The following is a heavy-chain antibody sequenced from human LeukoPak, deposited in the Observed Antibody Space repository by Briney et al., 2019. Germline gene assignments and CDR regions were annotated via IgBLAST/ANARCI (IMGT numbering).Heavy chain of an antibody. V-gene: IGHV4-59*08. CDR1: GGSISSYY. J-gene: IGHJ4*02. D-gene: IGHD3-10*01. Sequence: PSETLSLTCTVSGGSISSYYWSWIRQPPGKGLEWIGYIYYSGSTNYNPSPKSRVTISVDTSKNQFSLKLSSVTAADTAVYYCARRAGSKLAVFDYWGQGTLVTVSS. CDR2: IYYSGST. CDR3: ARRAGSKLAVFDY.